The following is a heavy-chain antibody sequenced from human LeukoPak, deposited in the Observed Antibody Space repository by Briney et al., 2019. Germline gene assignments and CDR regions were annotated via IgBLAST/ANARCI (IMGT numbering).Heavy chain of an antibody. V-gene: IGHV3-11*01. CDR1: GFTFSDYY. J-gene: IGHJ4*02. Sequence: TGGSLRLSCAASGFTFSDYYMSWIRQAPGKGLEWVSYISSSGSTIYYADSVKGRFTISRDNAKNPLYLQMNSLRAEDTAVYYCARDSSGYLPFDYWGQGTLVTVSS. CDR3: ARDSSGYLPFDY. D-gene: IGHD3-22*01. CDR2: ISSSGSTI.